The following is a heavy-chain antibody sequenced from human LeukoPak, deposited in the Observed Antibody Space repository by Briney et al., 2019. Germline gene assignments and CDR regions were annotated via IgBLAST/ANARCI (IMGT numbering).Heavy chain of an antibody. D-gene: IGHD3-10*01. CDR3: ARVAGSGARNWFDP. CDR2: IYYSGST. J-gene: IGHJ5*02. CDR1: GGSISSYY. V-gene: IGHV4-59*12. Sequence: SETLSLTCTVSGGSISSYYWSWIRQPPGKGLEWIGYIYYSGSTYYNPSLKSRVTISVDKSKNQFSLKLSSVTAADTAMYYCARVAGSGARNWFDPWGQGTLVTVSS.